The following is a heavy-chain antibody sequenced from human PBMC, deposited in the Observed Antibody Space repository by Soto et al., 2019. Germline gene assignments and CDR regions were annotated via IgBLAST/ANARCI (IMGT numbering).Heavy chain of an antibody. D-gene: IGHD6-13*01. Sequence: GGSLRLSCASSGFTFSSYSMNWVRQAPGKGLEWVSSISSSSSYIYYADSVKGRFTISRDNAKNSLYLQMNSLRAEDTAVYYCATSPGIAAAGPRRWGQGSLVTVSS. CDR2: ISSSSSYI. J-gene: IGHJ4*02. CDR3: ATSPGIAAAGPRR. V-gene: IGHV3-21*01. CDR1: GFTFSSYS.